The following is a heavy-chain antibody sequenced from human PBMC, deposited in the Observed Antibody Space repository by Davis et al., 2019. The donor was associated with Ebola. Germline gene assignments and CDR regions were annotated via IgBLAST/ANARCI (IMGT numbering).Heavy chain of an antibody. J-gene: IGHJ6*03. D-gene: IGHD3-3*01. CDR3: AKLRLESYDFWGAYIDV. V-gene: IGHV3-23*01. CDR1: GFTFNNYA. CDR2: IGVGGDIT. Sequence: LSLTCAASGFTFNNYAMTWVRQAPGKGLEWVSGIGVGGDITYYADSVKGRFTVSRDNSMNTLYLQMNSLRAEDTAIYYCAKLRLESYDFWGAYIDVWGKGTTVAVSS.